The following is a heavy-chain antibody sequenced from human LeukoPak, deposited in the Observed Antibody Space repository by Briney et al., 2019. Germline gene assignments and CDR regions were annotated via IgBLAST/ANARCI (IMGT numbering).Heavy chain of an antibody. CDR3: ARERVVGAPGVGWFDP. V-gene: IGHV4-34*01. J-gene: IGHJ5*02. Sequence: PSETLYLTCAVYGGSFSGYYWSWIRQPPGKGLEWIGEINHSGSTNYNPSLKSRVTISVDTSKNQFSLKLSSVTAADTAVYYCARERVVGAPGVGWFDPWGQGTLVTVSS. CDR2: INHSGST. D-gene: IGHD1-26*01. CDR1: GGSFSGYY.